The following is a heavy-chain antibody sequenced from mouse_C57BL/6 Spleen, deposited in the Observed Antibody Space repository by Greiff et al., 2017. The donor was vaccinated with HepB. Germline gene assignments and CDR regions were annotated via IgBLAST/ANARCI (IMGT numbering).Heavy chain of an antibody. J-gene: IGHJ4*01. CDR2: IDPEDGET. CDR1: GFNIKDYY. V-gene: IGHV14-2*01. Sequence: EVKLVESGAELVKPGASVKLSCTASGFNIKDYYMHWVKQRTEQGLEWIGRIDPEDGETKYAPKFQGKATITADKSSNTAYLQLSSLTSEDTADYYCTYSSGPYYAMDYWGQGTSVTVSS. D-gene: IGHD3-2*02. CDR3: TYSSGPYYAMDY.